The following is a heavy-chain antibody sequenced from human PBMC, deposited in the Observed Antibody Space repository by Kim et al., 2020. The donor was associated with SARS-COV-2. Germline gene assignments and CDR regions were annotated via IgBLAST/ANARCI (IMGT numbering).Heavy chain of an antibody. CDR1: GGSVSSGSYY. CDR3: AREKCGYSYGTDY. CDR2: IYYSGST. D-gene: IGHD5-18*01. V-gene: IGHV4-61*01. Sequence: SETLSLTCTVSGGSVSSGSYYWSWIRQPPGKGLEWIGYIYYSGSTNYNPSLKSRVTISVDTSKNQFSLKLSSVTAADTAVYYCAREKCGYSYGTDYWGQGTLVTVSS. J-gene: IGHJ4*02.